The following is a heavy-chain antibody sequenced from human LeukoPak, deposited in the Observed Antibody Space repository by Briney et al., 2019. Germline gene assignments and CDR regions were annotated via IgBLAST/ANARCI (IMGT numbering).Heavy chain of an antibody. Sequence: GASLKISCKGSGSSFPNYWIGLVRPMPGKGLEWMGIIYPGGSHTRYSPSLQDQVTIAVDKSISTAYLQWSSLKASDTAMYYCARGSYAYTSSATLGSYNWFDPWGQGSLVTVSS. CDR3: ARGSYAYTSSATLGSYNWFDP. D-gene: IGHD2-2*02. CDR2: IYPGGSHT. V-gene: IGHV5-51*01. J-gene: IGHJ5*02. CDR1: GSSFPNYW.